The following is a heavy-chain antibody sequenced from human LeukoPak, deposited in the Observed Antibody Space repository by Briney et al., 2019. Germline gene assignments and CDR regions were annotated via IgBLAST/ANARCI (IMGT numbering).Heavy chain of an antibody. J-gene: IGHJ4*02. CDR1: GGSMNSYS. CDR3: ARQSDSSWTFDY. D-gene: IGHD6-13*01. V-gene: IGHV4-59*01. CDR2: IYYSGST. Sequence: PSETLSLTCTVSGGSMNSYSWSWLRQPPGKGLEWIGYIYYSGSTNYSPSLKSRVTISIDTSKKQFSLKLSSVTTADTAVYYCARQSDSSWTFDYWGQGTLVTVSS.